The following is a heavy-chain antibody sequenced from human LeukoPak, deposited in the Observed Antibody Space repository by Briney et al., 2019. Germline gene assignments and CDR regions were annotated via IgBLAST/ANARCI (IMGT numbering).Heavy chain of an antibody. CDR3: ASNRYYYGSGSYYWYY. CDR2: INSDGSST. J-gene: IGHJ4*02. Sequence: GGSLRLSCAASGFTFSSYWMHWVRQAPGKGLVWVSRINSDGSSTSYADSVKGRFTISRDNSKNTLYLQMNSLRAEDTAVYYCASNRYYYGSGSYYWYYWGQGTLVTVSS. CDR1: GFTFSSYW. D-gene: IGHD3-10*01. V-gene: IGHV3-74*01.